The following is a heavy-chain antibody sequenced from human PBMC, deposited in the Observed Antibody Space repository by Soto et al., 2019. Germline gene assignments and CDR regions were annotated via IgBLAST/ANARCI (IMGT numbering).Heavy chain of an antibody. CDR2: IYPRDSDT. CDR1: VYSFTSYW. D-gene: IGHD6-13*01. V-gene: IGHV5-51*07. CDR3: ARNDGVALYYFDY. J-gene: IGHJ4*02. Sequence: GESLKISCKGSVYSFTSYWIVWANQIPVKGVEWMGVIYPRDSDTRYSPSFQGQVTISADKSFSTAYLQWSSLKASDTAMYYCARNDGVALYYFDYWGQGTQVTVSS.